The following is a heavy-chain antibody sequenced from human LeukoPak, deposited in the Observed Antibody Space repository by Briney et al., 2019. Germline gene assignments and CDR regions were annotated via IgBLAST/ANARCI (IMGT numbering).Heavy chain of an antibody. Sequence: PGGSLRLSCAASGFTFSSYAMHWVRQAPGKGLEWVAVISYDGSNKYYADSVRGRFTISRDNSKNTLYLQMNSLRAEDTAVYYCASATVVILFDYWGQGTLVTVSS. V-gene: IGHV3-30*04. CDR1: GFTFSSYA. CDR2: ISYDGSNK. CDR3: ASATVVILFDY. D-gene: IGHD3-22*01. J-gene: IGHJ4*02.